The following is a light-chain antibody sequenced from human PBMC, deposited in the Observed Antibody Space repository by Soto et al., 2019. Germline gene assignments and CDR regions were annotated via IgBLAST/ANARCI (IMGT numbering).Light chain of an antibody. CDR3: RHYINSQWT. CDR2: AAS. V-gene: IGKV3-20*01. J-gene: IGKJ1*01. Sequence: EIVLTQSPGTLSLSPGERATLSCRPSQSVGSTYLDWYQQKPGQAPRLLIYAASSRATGIPDRFSGSASATDFTLNIARLEPDDFAVYYCRHYINSQWTFGQGTKVEIK. CDR1: QSVGSTY.